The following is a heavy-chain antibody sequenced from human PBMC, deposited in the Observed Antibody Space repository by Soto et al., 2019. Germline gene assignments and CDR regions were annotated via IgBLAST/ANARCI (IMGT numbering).Heavy chain of an antibody. D-gene: IGHD6-19*01. CDR1: GFTVSSNY. Sequence: GGSLRLSCAASGFTVSSNYMSWVRQAPGKGLEWVSVIYSGGSTYYADSEKGRFTISRDNSKNTLYLQMNSLRAEDTAVYYCARGYSSGWFDYWGQGTLVTVSS. CDR3: ARGYSSGWFDY. CDR2: IYSGGST. V-gene: IGHV3-53*01. J-gene: IGHJ4*02.